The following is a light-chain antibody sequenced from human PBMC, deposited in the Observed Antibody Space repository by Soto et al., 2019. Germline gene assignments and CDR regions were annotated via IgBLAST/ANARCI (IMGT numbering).Light chain of an antibody. J-gene: IGKJ1*01. Sequence: EIVLTQSPGTLSLSPGERATLSCWASQNVRNSYLAWYQQKPGQAPRLLIYGASSRATGIPDRFSGSGSGTDFTLTINRLGPEDSAVYYCQQYGSSPKTFGQGTKVEIK. V-gene: IGKV3-20*01. CDR2: GAS. CDR3: QQYGSSPKT. CDR1: QNVRNSY.